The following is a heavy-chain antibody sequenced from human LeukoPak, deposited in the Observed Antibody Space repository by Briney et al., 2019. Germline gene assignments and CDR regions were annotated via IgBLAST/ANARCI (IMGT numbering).Heavy chain of an antibody. CDR3: ARDNDYSNYVSWFDP. J-gene: IGHJ5*02. D-gene: IGHD4-11*01. Sequence: ASVKVSCKASGHTFTSYYMHWVRQAPGQGLEWMGIINPSGGSTSYAQKFQGRVTMTRDMSTSTVYMELSSLRSEDTAVYYCARDNDYSNYVSWFDPWGQGTLVTVSS. CDR2: INPSGGST. V-gene: IGHV1-46*01. CDR1: GHTFTSYY.